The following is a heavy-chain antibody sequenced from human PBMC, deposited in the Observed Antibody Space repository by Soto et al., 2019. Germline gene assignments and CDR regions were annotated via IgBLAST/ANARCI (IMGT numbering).Heavy chain of an antibody. CDR1: GFTFSSYG. J-gene: IGHJ4*02. D-gene: IGHD3-9*01. Sequence: QVQLVESGGGVVQPGRSLRLSCAASGFTFSSYGMHWVRQAPGKGLEWVAVISYDGSNKYYADSVKGRFTISRDNSKNTLYLQMNSLRAEDTAVYYCAKDLNVLRYFAWFIDYWGQGTLVTVSS. V-gene: IGHV3-30*18. CDR2: ISYDGSNK. CDR3: AKDLNVLRYFAWFIDY.